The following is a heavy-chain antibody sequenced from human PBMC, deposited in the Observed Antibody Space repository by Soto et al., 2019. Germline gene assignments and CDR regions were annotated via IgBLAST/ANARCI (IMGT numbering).Heavy chain of an antibody. CDR1: GFTFSSYA. Sequence: GSLRLSCAASGFTFSSYAMSWVRHAPGKGLEWVSAISGSGGSTYYADSVKGRFTISRDNSKNTLYLQMNSLRAEDTAVYYCANCGSSTSYYYYCGMDVWGQGTTVTVSS. V-gene: IGHV3-23*01. D-gene: IGHD2-2*01. J-gene: IGHJ6*02. CDR3: ANCGSSTSYYYYCGMDV. CDR2: ISGSGGST.